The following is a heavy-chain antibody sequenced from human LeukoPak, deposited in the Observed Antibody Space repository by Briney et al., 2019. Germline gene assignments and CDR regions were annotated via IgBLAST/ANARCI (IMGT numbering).Heavy chain of an antibody. J-gene: IGHJ4*02. CDR1: TFTFSSYS. Sequence: GGSLRLSCATSTFTFSSYSMNWVRQAPGKGLEWVSYSEYSGTTSYYADSVKGRFTVSRDTAKNSLYLQMSSLRDEDTAVYYCARILGFTLDYWGQGTLVTVSS. V-gene: IGHV3-48*02. CDR2: SEYSGTTS. CDR3: ARILGFTLDY.